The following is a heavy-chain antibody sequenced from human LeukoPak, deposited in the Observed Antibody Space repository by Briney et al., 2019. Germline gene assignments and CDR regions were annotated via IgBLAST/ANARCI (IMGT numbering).Heavy chain of an antibody. V-gene: IGHV6-1*01. CDR3: ATTRTGYFDY. D-gene: IGHD7-27*01. CDR1: GDSVSSNSAA. J-gene: IGHJ4*02. Sequence: SHTLSLTCAISGDSVSSNSAAWNWISQSPSRGLEWLGRTYYRSKWYNDYAVSVKSRITINPDTSKNQFSLHLNSVTPEDTAAYSCATTRTGYFDYWGQGTLVTVSS. CDR2: TYYRSKWYN.